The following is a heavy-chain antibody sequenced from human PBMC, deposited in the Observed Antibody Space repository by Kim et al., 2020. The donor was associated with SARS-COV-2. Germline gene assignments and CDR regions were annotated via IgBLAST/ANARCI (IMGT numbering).Heavy chain of an antibody. CDR1: GYTFTSYG. D-gene: IGHD3-22*01. Sequence: ASVKVSCKASGYTFTSYGISWVRQAPGQGLEWMGWISAYNGNTNYAQKLQGRVTITTDTSTSTAYMELRSLRSDDTAVYYCAREGDLYDSSGYDYWGQGTLVTVSS. J-gene: IGHJ4*02. CDR3: AREGDLYDSSGYDY. V-gene: IGHV1-18*01. CDR2: ISAYNGNT.